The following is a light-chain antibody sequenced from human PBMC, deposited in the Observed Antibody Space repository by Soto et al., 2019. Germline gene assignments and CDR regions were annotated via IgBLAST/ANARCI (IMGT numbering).Light chain of an antibody. CDR3: QQYNSDYT. V-gene: IGKV1-5*01. CDR2: DAS. CDR1: QSISSW. Sequence: DIQMTQSPSTLSASVGDRVTITCRASQSISSWLAWYQQKPGKAPKLLIYDASSVESGVPSTFSGSGSGTEFTLTISSLQDDDFAAYYFQQYNSDYTFGQGNKLEL. J-gene: IGKJ2*01.